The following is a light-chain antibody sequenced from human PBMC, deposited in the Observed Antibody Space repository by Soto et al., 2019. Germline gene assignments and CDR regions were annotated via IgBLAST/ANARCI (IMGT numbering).Light chain of an antibody. CDR2: DAS. Sequence: EIVLTQSPATLSLSPGERATLSCRASQSVSSYLAWYQQKPGQAPRLLIYDASHRATGIPARFSGSGSGTDFTLTISSLEPDDFAVYYCQQRSNWPLFTFGPGTKVDIK. CDR3: QQRSNWPLFT. CDR1: QSVSSY. J-gene: IGKJ3*01. V-gene: IGKV3-11*01.